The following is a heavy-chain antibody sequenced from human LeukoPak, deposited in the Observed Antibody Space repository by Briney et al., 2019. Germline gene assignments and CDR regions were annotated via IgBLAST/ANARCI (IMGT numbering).Heavy chain of an antibody. CDR1: GGSISSGGYY. Sequence: PSQTLSLTCTVSGGSISSGGYYWSWIRQHPGKGLEWIGYIYYSGSTYYNPSLKSRVTISVDTSKNQFSLKLSSVTAADTAVYYCARGGVAAAEWELLSGGYYYYGMDVWGQGTTVTVSS. D-gene: IGHD1-26*01. V-gene: IGHV4-31*03. CDR2: IYYSGST. J-gene: IGHJ6*02. CDR3: ARGGVAAAEWELLSGGYYYYGMDV.